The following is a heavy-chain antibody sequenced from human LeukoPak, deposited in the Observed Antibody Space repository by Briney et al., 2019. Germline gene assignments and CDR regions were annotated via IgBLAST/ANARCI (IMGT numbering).Heavy chain of an antibody. CDR3: ARSGRGTYYYFDL. D-gene: IGHD5-12*01. J-gene: IGHJ4*02. CDR1: GYTFTGYY. Sequence: ASVKVSCKASGYTFTGYYMHWVRQAPGQGLEWMGWISGSNGNTNYAQKFLGRVTMTADTSTSTAYMELRSLTSDDTAVYYCARSGRGTYYYFDLWGQGTLVTVSS. V-gene: IGHV1-18*04. CDR2: ISGSNGNT.